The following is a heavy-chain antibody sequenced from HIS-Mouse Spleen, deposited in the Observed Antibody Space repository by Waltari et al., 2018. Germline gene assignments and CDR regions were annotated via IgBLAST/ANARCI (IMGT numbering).Heavy chain of an antibody. CDR2: FYSGGRT. D-gene: IGHD5-18*01. Sequence: EVQLVESGGGLIQPGGSLRLSCAASGFTVSSNYISWVRQAPGKGLEGGAVFYSGGRTSYADSVKGRVTISRDNSKNTLYLQMNSLRAEDTAVYYCARGVDTAMATGNFDYWGQGTLVTVSS. J-gene: IGHJ4*02. CDR1: GFTVSSNY. V-gene: IGHV3-53*01. CDR3: ARGVDTAMATGNFDY.